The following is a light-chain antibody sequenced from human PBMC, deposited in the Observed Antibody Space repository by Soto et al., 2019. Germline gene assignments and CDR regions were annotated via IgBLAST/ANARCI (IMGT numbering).Light chain of an antibody. V-gene: IGLV2-14*01. CDR2: DVS. J-gene: IGLJ1*01. Sequence: QSALTQPASVSGSPGQSITISCTGTSSDVGGYNYVSWYQQHPGKAPKLMIYDVSYRPSGVSNRFSGSKSGNTASLTISGLQAEDEDDYYCSSYTSSSFYVFGTGTKLTVL. CDR1: SSDVGGYNY. CDR3: SSYTSSSFYV.